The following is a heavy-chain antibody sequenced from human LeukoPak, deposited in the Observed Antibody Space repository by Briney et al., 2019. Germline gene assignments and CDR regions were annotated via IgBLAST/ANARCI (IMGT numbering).Heavy chain of an antibody. Sequence: GASMKVSCKGSGGTFSRYAISWVRQAPGQGLEWMGGIIPIFGTANYAQKFQGRVTITADESTSTAYMALSSLRSEDTAVYYCARVCSGGSCYVDYWGQGTLVTVSS. CDR1: GGTFSRYA. D-gene: IGHD2-15*01. CDR2: IIPIFGTA. J-gene: IGHJ4*02. CDR3: ARVCSGGSCYVDY. V-gene: IGHV1-69*13.